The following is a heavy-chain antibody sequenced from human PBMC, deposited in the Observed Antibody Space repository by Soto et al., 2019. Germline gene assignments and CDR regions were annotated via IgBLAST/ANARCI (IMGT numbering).Heavy chain of an antibody. D-gene: IGHD1-1*01. CDR1: EFIFNNYW. CDR2: IKPDGSDK. Sequence: EVQLVESGGGLVQPGESPRLSCAASEFIFNNYWMAWVRQAPEKGLEWVASIKPDGSDKYYLDSVKGRFTISRDNAKNSVYLQMDGLRADDTAVYFCARGTRVGWNTNWFDPWGQGTLITVSS. V-gene: IGHV3-7*01. CDR3: ARGTRVGWNTNWFDP. J-gene: IGHJ5*02.